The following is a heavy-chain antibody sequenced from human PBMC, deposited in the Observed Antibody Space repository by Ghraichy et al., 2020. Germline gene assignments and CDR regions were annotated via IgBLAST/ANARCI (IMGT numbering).Heavy chain of an antibody. D-gene: IGHD3-3*01. Sequence: GGSLRLSCAASGFTFSSYWMHWVRQAPGKGLVWVSRINSDGSSTSYADSVKGRFTISRDNAKNTLYLQMSSLRAEDTAVYYCARESHYDFWSGYAKNYFDYWGQGTLVTVSS. V-gene: IGHV3-74*01. J-gene: IGHJ4*02. CDR1: GFTFSSYW. CDR2: INSDGSST. CDR3: ARESHYDFWSGYAKNYFDY.